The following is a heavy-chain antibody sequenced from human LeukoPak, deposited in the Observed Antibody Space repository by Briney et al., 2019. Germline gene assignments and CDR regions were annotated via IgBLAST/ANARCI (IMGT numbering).Heavy chain of an antibody. V-gene: IGHV3-74*01. J-gene: IGHJ4*02. D-gene: IGHD6-6*01. CDR1: GFSFSGHW. CDR3: ARGPNSNWSGLDF. CDR2: IIPTGSTT. Sequence: PGGSLRLSCTASGFSFSGHWMRWARQLPGKGLVWVSRIIPTGSTTSYTDSVKGRFTVSRDNAKNTLYLQVNNLRAEDTAVYYGARGPNSNWSGLDFWGQGTLLTVSS.